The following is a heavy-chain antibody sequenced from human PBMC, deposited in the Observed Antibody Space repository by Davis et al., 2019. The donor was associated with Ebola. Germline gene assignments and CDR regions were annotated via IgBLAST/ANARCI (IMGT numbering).Heavy chain of an antibody. J-gene: IGHJ6*02. CDR3: AMWSPRIEYYYYGMDV. CDR2: INAGNGNT. Sequence: ASVKVSCKASGYTFTSYAMHWVRQAPGQRLEWMGWINAGNGNTKYSQKFQGRVTITRDTSASTAYMELSSLRSEDTAVYYCAMWSPRIEYYYYGMDVWGQGTTVTVSS. V-gene: IGHV1-3*01. D-gene: IGHD2-21*01. CDR1: GYTFTSYA.